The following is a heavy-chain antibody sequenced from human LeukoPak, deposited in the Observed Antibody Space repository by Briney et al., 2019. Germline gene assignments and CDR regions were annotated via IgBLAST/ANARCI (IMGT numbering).Heavy chain of an antibody. V-gene: IGHV4-59*08. D-gene: IGHD6-19*01. CDR2: IYYSGST. Sequence: NASETLSLTCTVSGGSISSYYWSWIRQPPGKGLEWIGYIYYSGSTNYNPSLKSRVTISVDTSKNQFSLKLSSVTAADTAVYYCARKAVAGPNFDYWGQGTLVTVSS. J-gene: IGHJ4*02. CDR3: ARKAVAGPNFDY. CDR1: GGSISSYY.